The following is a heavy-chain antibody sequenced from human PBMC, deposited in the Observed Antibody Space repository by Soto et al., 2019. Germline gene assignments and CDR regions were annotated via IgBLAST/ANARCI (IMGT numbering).Heavy chain of an antibody. Sequence: QVHLVQSGVEVKTPGASVKASCQASGYTFFTYDISWVQQAPGQGLEWMGWISTYSGDTKYAQKFQGRVTMTTDTSTTTAYLELRSLRSDDTAVYYCARHHGPTTSENWFDPWGQGTLVTVSS. CDR1: GYTFFTYD. V-gene: IGHV1-18*01. CDR3: ARHHGPTTSENWFDP. J-gene: IGHJ5*02. CDR2: ISTYSGDT. D-gene: IGHD5-12*01.